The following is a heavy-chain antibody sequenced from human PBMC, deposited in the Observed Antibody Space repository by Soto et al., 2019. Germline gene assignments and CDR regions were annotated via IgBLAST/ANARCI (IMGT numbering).Heavy chain of an antibody. V-gene: IGHV3-74*01. D-gene: IGHD1-1*01. CDR3: ARDYPGNGIDY. Sequence: EVQLVESGGGLVQPGGSLRLSCAASGFTFSSYWMHWVRQAPGKGLVWVSHIDSDGSSTTYADSVKGRFTISRDNAKNTRYLQMNSLRAEDTAVYYCARDYPGNGIDYWGQGTLVTVSS. J-gene: IGHJ4*02. CDR2: IDSDGSST. CDR1: GFTFSSYW.